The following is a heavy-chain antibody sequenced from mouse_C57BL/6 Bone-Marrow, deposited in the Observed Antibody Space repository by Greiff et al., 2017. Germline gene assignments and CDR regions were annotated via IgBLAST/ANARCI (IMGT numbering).Heavy chain of an antibody. CDR1: GFTFSDYY. V-gene: IGHV5-16*01. Sequence: EVQLVESEGGLVQPGSSMKLSCTASGFTFSDYYMAWVRQVPEKGLEWVANINYDGSSTYYLDSLKSRFIISRDNAKNILYLQMSSLKSEDTATYYCARDHGNYDYFDYWGQGTTLTVSS. CDR2: INYDGSST. CDR3: ARDHGNYDYFDY. J-gene: IGHJ2*01. D-gene: IGHD2-1*01.